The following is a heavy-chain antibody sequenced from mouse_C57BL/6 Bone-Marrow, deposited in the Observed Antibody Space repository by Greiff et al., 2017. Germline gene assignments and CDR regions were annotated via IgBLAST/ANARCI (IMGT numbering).Heavy chain of an antibody. Sequence: VQVVESGPGLVQPSQSLSITCTVSGFSLTSSGVHWVRQSPGKGLEWLGVIWRGGSTDYNAAFMSRLSITKDNSKSQVFFKMNSLQADDTAIYYCAKNDWDAYFDYWGQGTTLTVSS. J-gene: IGHJ2*01. CDR2: IWRGGST. CDR1: GFSLTSSG. CDR3: AKNDWDAYFDY. V-gene: IGHV2-5*01. D-gene: IGHD4-1*01.